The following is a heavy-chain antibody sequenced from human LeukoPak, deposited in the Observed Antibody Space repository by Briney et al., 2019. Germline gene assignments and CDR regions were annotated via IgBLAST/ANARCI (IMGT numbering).Heavy chain of an antibody. D-gene: IGHD6-13*01. CDR2: IYTGDSDT. CDR3: ARLYSSEDDYYYYYYMDV. Sequence: GESLKISCKGSGYSFTSYWIGWVRQMPGKGLEWMEIIYTGDSDTRYSPSFQGQVTISADKSISTAYLQWSSLKASDTAMYYCARLYSSEDDYYYYYYMDVWGKGTTVTVSS. CDR1: GYSFTSYW. V-gene: IGHV5-51*01. J-gene: IGHJ6*03.